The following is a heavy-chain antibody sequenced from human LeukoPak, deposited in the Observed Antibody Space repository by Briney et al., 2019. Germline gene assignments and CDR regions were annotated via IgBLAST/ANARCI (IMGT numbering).Heavy chain of an antibody. V-gene: IGHV3-21*04. Sequence: GGSLRLSCAASGFTFSTYNMNWVRQAPGKGLEWVSSITTSSSYIYYTDSVKGRFTISRDNAKNSLYLQMNSLRAEDTAVYYCARRAGAYSHPYDYWGQGTLVTVSS. D-gene: IGHD4/OR15-4a*01. CDR3: ARRAGAYSHPYDY. CDR2: ITTSSSYI. J-gene: IGHJ4*02. CDR1: GFTFSTYN.